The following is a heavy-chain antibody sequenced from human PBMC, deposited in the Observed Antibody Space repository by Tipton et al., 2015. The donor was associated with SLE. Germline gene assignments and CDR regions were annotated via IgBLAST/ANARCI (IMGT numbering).Heavy chain of an antibody. D-gene: IGHD5-12*01. CDR3: ASQVAYFDY. CDR1: GGSISSRSYY. J-gene: IGHJ4*02. Sequence: TLSLTCTVSGGSISSRSYYWGWIRQPPGKGLEWIGSIYYSGNTHYSPSLRSRVTISIDTSKNQFSLIRSSVTAADTAIYYCASQVAYFDYWGQGTLVTVSS. CDR2: IYYSGNT. V-gene: IGHV4-39*01.